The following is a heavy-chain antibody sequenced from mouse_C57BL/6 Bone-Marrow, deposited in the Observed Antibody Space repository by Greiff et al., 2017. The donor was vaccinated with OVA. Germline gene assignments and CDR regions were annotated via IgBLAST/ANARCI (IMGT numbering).Heavy chain of an antibody. J-gene: IGHJ2*01. CDR1: GFTFSSYA. Sequence: EVKLMESGGGLVKPGGSLKLSCAASGFTFSSYAMSLVRPTPEKRLEWVATISDGGSYTYYSDNVKGRFTISRDNAKNNLYLQMSHLKSEDTAMYYCARGDTTGPHYWGQGATLTVSS. V-gene: IGHV5-4*03. CDR2: ISDGGSYT. CDR3: ARGDTTGPHY. D-gene: IGHD1-1*01.